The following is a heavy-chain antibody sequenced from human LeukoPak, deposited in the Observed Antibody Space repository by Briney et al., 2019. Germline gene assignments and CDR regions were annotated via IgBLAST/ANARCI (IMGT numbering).Heavy chain of an antibody. CDR2: IYYSGST. CDR1: GGSISRGGYY. D-gene: IGHD5-18*01. J-gene: IGHJ4*02. V-gene: IGHV4-61*08. Sequence: PSQTLSLTCTVSGGSISRGGYYWSWIRQPPGKGLEWIGYIYYSGSTNYNPSLKSRVTISVDTSKNQFSLKLSSVTAADTAVYHCAREAMYSYGNNFDYWGQGTLVTVSS. CDR3: AREAMYSYGNNFDY.